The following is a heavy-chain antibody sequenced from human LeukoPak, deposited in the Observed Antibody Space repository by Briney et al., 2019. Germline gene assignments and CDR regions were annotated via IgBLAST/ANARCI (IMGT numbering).Heavy chain of an antibody. J-gene: IGHJ4*02. CDR1: GFTFSSYG. CDR3: AKGGSSGWFDYFDY. V-gene: IGHV3-30*18. CDR2: ISNDGSNK. Sequence: GRSLRLSCAASGFTFSSYGINWVRQAPGKGLEWVAVISNDGSNKYCGDSVKGRFTISRDNSKNTLYLQMNSLRAEDTAVYYCAKGGSSGWFDYFDYWGQGTLVTVSS. D-gene: IGHD6-19*01.